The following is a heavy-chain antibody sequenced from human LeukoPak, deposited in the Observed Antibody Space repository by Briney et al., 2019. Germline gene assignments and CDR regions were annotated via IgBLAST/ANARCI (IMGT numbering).Heavy chain of an antibody. CDR2: ISSSSSYI. J-gene: IGHJ4*02. CDR1: GFTFNSYS. D-gene: IGHD3-22*01. Sequence: GGSLRLSCAASGFTFNSYSMNWVRQAPGKGLEWVSSISSSSSYIYYADSVKGRFTISRDNAKNSLYQQMNSLRAEDTAVYFCARDEKGYSRSGPADYWGQGTLVTVSS. CDR3: ARDEKGYSRSGPADY. V-gene: IGHV3-21*01.